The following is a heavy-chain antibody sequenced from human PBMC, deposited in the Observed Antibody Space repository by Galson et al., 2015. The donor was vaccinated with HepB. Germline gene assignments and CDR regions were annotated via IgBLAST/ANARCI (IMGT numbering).Heavy chain of an antibody. CDR3: AKSYTAYSGSCPEY. CDR1: GFTFSSYA. CDR2: ISAGGGST. J-gene: IGHJ4*02. V-gene: IGHV3-23*01. Sequence: SLRLSCAASGFTFSSYAMSWVRQAPGKGLEWVSAISAGGGSTYYADSVKGRFTISRDNSKNTLYLQMNSLRAEDTAVYYCAKSYTAYSGSCPEYWGQGTLVTVSS. D-gene: IGHD6-13*01.